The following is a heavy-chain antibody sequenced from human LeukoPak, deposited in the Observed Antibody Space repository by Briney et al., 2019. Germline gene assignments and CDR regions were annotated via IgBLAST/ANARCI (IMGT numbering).Heavy chain of an antibody. CDR1: GYTFTGYY. CDR2: INPNSGGT. V-gene: IGHV1-2*02. CDR3: ARDASYFLVVVANYYMDV. D-gene: IGHD2-15*01. Sequence: GASVKVSCKASGYTFTGYYMHWVRQAPGQGLEWMGWINPNSGGTNYAQKFQGRVTMTRDTSISTAYMELSRLRSDDTAVYYCARDASYFLVVVANYYMDVWGKGTTVTVSS. J-gene: IGHJ6*03.